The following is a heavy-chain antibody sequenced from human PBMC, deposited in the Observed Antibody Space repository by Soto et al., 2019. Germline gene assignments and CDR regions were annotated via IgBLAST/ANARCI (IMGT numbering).Heavy chain of an antibody. J-gene: IGHJ4*02. V-gene: IGHV1-18*01. D-gene: IGHD6-13*01. CDR2: ISAYSGST. CDR3: ARDFTKSSSWPYYFDY. CDR1: GYTFTTFV. Sequence: QVQLVQSVAEVKNPGPSVKVSCKPSGYTFTTFVISSVRQAPGPGLEWMGWISAYSGSTKFAQKLQRRVTMTTHTSTTTAYMEVRSLTSDDTAVYYCARDFTKSSSWPYYFDYWGQGTLVTVS.